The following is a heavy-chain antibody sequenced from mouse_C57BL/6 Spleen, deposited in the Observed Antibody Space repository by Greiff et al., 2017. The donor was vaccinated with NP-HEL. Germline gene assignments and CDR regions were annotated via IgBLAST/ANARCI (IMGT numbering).Heavy chain of an antibody. D-gene: IGHD1-1*01. Sequence: EVQRVESGGGLVKPGGSLKLSCAASGFTFSDYGMHWVRQAPEKGLEWVAYISSGSSTIYYADTVQGRFTISRDNAKNTMFLQLTSLRSEDTAMYYCAREAFTTVVARYAMDYWGQGTSVTVSS. J-gene: IGHJ4*01. CDR3: AREAFTTVVARYAMDY. CDR2: ISSGSSTI. CDR1: GFTFSDYG. V-gene: IGHV5-17*01.